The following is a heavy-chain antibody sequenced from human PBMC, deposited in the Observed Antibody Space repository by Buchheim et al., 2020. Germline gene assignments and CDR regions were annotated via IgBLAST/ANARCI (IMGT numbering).Heavy chain of an antibody. CDR2: IYYSGST. D-gene: IGHD2-2*01. V-gene: IGHV4-39*01. J-gene: IGHJ6*02. CDR1: GGSISSSSYY. CDR3: ARQSPYCSSTSCYLYYYYGMDV. Sequence: QLQLQESGPGLVKPSETLSLTCTVSGGSISSSSYYWGWIRQPPGKGLEWIGSIYYSGSTYYNPSLKSRVTISVDTSQNQVSLKLSSVTAADTAVYYCARQSPYCSSTSCYLYYYYGMDVWGQGTT.